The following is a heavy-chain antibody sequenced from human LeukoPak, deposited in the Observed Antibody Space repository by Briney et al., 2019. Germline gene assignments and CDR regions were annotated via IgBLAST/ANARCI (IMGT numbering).Heavy chain of an antibody. CDR2: IYSGGST. J-gene: IGHJ4*02. CDR1: GFTFSSYV. CDR3: AREDGTTDFDY. V-gene: IGHV3-66*01. D-gene: IGHD4-17*01. Sequence: GGSLRLSCAASGFTFSSYVMSWVRQAPGKGLEWVSVIYSGGSTYYADSVKGRFTISRDNSKNTLYLQMNSLRAEDTAVYYCAREDGTTDFDYWGQGTLVTVSS.